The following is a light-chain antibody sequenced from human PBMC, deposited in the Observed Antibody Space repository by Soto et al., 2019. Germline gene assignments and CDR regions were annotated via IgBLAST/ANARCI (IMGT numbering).Light chain of an antibody. J-gene: IGKJ1*01. CDR2: WAS. Sequence: DIVMTQSPDSLAVSLGERATINCKSSQSVLYNSNNKNYLAWYQHKLGQPPRLLIHWASTRESGVPDRFSGSGSGTEFTLTIDSLQAEDVAVYYCLQYLNIPRTFGQGTKVDIK. CDR3: LQYLNIPRT. CDR1: QSVLYNSNNKNY. V-gene: IGKV4-1*01.